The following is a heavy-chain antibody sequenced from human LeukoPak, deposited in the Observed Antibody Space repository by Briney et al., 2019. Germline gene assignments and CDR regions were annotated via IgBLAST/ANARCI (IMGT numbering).Heavy chain of an antibody. Sequence: PGGSLRLSCAASGFTFSSYAMSWVRQAPGKGLEWVSAISGSGGSTYYADSVKGRFTISRDNSRNTLYLQMNSLRAEDTAVYYCAKDTYQLLGYYFDYWGQGTLVTVSS. CDR3: AKDTYQLLGYYFDY. D-gene: IGHD2-2*01. V-gene: IGHV3-23*01. J-gene: IGHJ4*02. CDR1: GFTFSSYA. CDR2: ISGSGGST.